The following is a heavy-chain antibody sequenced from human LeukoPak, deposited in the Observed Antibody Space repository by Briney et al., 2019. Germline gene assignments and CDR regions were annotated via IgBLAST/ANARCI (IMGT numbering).Heavy chain of an antibody. Sequence: GESLKISCKGSGYCFTSYWIGWVRQMPGKGLEWMGIIYPGDSDTRYSPSFQAQVTISADKSISTAYLQWSSLKASDTAMYYCARHGYYDSSGYYYYYYGMDVWGQGTTVTVSS. D-gene: IGHD3-22*01. CDR3: ARHGYYDSSGYYYYYYGMDV. J-gene: IGHJ6*02. V-gene: IGHV5-51*01. CDR2: IYPGDSDT. CDR1: GYCFTSYW.